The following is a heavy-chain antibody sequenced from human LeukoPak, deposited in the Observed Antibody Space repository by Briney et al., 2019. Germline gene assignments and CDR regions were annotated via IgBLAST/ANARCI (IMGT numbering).Heavy chain of an antibody. Sequence: ASVKVSCKASGYTFTSYGISWVRQAPGQGLEWMGWISAYSGNTNYAQKLQGRVTMTTDTSTSTAYMELRSLRSDDTAVYYCARGPSITIFGVVIISADFDYWGQGTLVTVSP. CDR2: ISAYSGNT. CDR1: GYTFTSYG. D-gene: IGHD3-3*01. J-gene: IGHJ4*02. V-gene: IGHV1-18*01. CDR3: ARGPSITIFGVVIISADFDY.